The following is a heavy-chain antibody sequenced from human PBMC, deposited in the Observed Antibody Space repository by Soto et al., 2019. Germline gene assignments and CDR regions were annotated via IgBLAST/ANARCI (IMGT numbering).Heavy chain of an antibody. CDR1: GYTFTSYY. Sequence: ASVKVSCKASGYTFTSYYMHWVRQAPGQGLEWMGIFNPSGGSTSYAQKFQGRVTMTRDTSTSTVYMELSSLRSEDMAVYYCARDLPRYCSGGSCPNYYYYGMDVWGQGTTVTVSS. CDR2: FNPSGGST. V-gene: IGHV1-46*01. J-gene: IGHJ6*02. CDR3: ARDLPRYCSGGSCPNYYYYGMDV. D-gene: IGHD2-15*01.